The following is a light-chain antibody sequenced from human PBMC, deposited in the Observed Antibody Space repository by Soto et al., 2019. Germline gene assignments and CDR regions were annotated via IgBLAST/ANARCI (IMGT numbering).Light chain of an antibody. Sequence: QSVLTQPPSVSGAPGQRLTFSCAGTSSNIGAGYDVHWYQHVPGAAPKLLIYGNNQRPSGVPDRFSGSKSGTSASLAISGLRSEDEADYYCAAWDDSLSGYYVFGTGTKLTVL. CDR3: AAWDDSLSGYYV. CDR1: SSNIGAGYD. CDR2: GNN. J-gene: IGLJ1*01. V-gene: IGLV1-40*01.